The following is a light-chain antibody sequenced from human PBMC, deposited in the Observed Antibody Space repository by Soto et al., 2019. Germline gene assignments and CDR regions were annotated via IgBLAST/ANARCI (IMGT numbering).Light chain of an antibody. J-gene: IGKJ5*01. Sequence: DIQMTQSPSSLSASVGDRVTITCRASQGISNFLAWYQQKPGKVPKLLISAASTLQSGVPSRLSGSGSGTDFTLTITSLQPEDVATYYCQKYSSVITFGQGPRLEIK. CDR1: QGISNF. CDR3: QKYSSVIT. V-gene: IGKV1-27*01. CDR2: AAS.